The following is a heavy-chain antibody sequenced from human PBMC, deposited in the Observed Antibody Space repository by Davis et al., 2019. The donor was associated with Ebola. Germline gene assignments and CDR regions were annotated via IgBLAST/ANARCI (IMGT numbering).Heavy chain of an antibody. D-gene: IGHD3-10*01. CDR2: ISSSSSYI. V-gene: IGHV3-21*01. CDR3: ARDSQTYFYGSGSENYYYGMDV. CDR1: EFTFSSYW. Sequence: GESLKISCAASEFTFSSYWMHWVRQAPGKGLEWVSSISSSSSYIYSADSVKGRFTISRDNSRNTLYLQMKSLRPEDTAVYYCARDSQTYFYGSGSENYYYGMDVWGKGTTVTVSS. J-gene: IGHJ6*04.